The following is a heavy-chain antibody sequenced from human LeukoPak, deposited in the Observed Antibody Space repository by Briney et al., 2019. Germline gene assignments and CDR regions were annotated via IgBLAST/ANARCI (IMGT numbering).Heavy chain of an antibody. Sequence: TSQTLSLTCTVSGGSFSSGGHYWAWIRQHPGKGLEWIGCIYDSRFTYYNPSLQSRLTISVGSSENQFSLKLSSVTAADTAVYYCARERFCSGGSCYRRSNWFDPWGQGTLVTVSS. J-gene: IGHJ5*02. CDR2: IYDSRFT. V-gene: IGHV4-31*03. CDR3: ARERFCSGGSCYRRSNWFDP. D-gene: IGHD2-15*01. CDR1: GGSFSSGGHY.